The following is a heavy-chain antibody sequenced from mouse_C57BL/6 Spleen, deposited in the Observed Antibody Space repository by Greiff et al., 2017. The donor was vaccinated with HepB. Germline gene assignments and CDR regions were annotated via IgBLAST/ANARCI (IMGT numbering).Heavy chain of an antibody. Sequence: QVQLQQPGAELVKPGASVKLSCKASGYTFTSYWMHWVKQRPGQGLEWIGMIHPNSGSTNYNETFKSKATLTVDKSSSTAYMQLSSLTSEDSAVYYCARGNYWYFDVWGTGTTVTVSS. V-gene: IGHV1-64*01. CDR2: IHPNSGST. CDR3: ARGNYWYFDV. J-gene: IGHJ1*03. CDR1: GYTFTSYW.